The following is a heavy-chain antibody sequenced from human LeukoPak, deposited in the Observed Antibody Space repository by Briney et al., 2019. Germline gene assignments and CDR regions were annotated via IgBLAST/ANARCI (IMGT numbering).Heavy chain of an antibody. V-gene: IGHV3-15*01. D-gene: IGHD3-22*01. Sequence: PGGSLRLSCVASGFSFSTYWMSWVRQAPGKGLEWVGRIKSKTDGGTTDYAAPVKGRFTISRDDSKTTLYLQMNSLKTEDTAVYYCTTELTLAYDSGGYYFSYWGQGTLVTVSS. J-gene: IGHJ4*02. CDR1: GFSFSTYW. CDR2: IKSKTDGGTT. CDR3: TTELTLAYDSGGYYFSY.